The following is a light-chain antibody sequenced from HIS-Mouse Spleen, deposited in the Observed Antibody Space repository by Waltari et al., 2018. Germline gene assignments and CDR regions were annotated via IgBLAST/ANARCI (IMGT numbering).Light chain of an antibody. J-gene: IGKJ3*01. CDR1: QSVSSY. CDR3: QQRSNWLT. V-gene: IGKV3-11*01. CDR2: DAS. Sequence: EIVLTQSPATLSLSPVERATLSCRASQSVSSYLAWYQQKPGQAPRLLIYDASNRATGIPARFSGSGSGTDFTLTISSLEPEDFAVYYCQQRSNWLTFGPGTKVDIK.